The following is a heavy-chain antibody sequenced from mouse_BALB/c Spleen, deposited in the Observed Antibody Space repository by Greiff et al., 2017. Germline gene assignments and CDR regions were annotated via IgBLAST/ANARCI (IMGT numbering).Heavy chain of an antibody. V-gene: IGHV1-15*01. CDR1: GYTFTDYE. CDR2: IDPETGGT. D-gene: IGHD2-12*01. CDR3: TSEGAYYMSFDY. J-gene: IGHJ2*01. Sequence: QVQLKQSGAELVRPGASVTLSCKASGYTFTDYEMHWVKQTPVHGLEWIGAIDPETGGTAYNQKFKGKATLTADKSSSTAYMELRSLTSEDSAVYYCTSEGAYYMSFDYWGQGTTLTVSS.